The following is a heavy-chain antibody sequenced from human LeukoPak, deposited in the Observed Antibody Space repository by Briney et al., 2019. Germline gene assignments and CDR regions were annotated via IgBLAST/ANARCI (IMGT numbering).Heavy chain of an antibody. CDR2: ISAYNGNT. V-gene: IGHV1-18*01. CDR3: ARVPPAGIAAARS. Sequence: AAVKDACKPSGYIYTSYGSRWRGQAPGQGLEWIGWISAYNGNTNYAQKLQGRVTMTTDTSTSTAYMELRSLRSDDTAVYYCARVPPAGIAAARSWGQGTLVTVSS. CDR1: GYIYTSYG. J-gene: IGHJ4*02. D-gene: IGHD6-13*01.